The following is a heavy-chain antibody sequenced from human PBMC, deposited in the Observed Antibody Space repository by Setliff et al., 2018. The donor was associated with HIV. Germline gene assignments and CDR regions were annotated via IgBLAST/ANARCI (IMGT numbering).Heavy chain of an antibody. CDR1: GYIFRNHY. CDR3: ARNQGDASGWYAGDY. Sequence: ASVKVSCKASGYIFRNHYIHWVRQAPGKGLEWMAMINPEGGGTTNAQKFQGRITLASDTSTNTVYMDLRNLRSEDTAVYYCARNQGDASGWYAGDYWGHGTLVTVSS. CDR2: INPEGGGT. J-gene: IGHJ4*01. D-gene: IGHD6-19*01. V-gene: IGHV1-46*01.